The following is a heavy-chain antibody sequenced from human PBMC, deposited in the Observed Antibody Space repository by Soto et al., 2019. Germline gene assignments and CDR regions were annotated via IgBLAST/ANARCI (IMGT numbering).Heavy chain of an antibody. CDR1: GGSISSSSYY. Sequence: SETLCLTCTVSGGSISSSSYYWGWIRQPPGKGLEWIGSIYYSGSTYYNPSLKSRVTISVDTSKNQFSLKLSSVTAADTAVYYCAVLGGMVILKGTIDYWGQGTLVTVSS. CDR2: IYYSGST. CDR3: AVLGGMVILKGTIDY. D-gene: IGHD3-9*01. V-gene: IGHV4-39*01. J-gene: IGHJ4*02.